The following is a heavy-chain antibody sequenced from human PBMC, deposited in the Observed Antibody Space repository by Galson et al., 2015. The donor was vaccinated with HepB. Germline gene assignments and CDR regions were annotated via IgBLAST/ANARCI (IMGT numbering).Heavy chain of an antibody. V-gene: IGHV7-4-1*02. CDR1: GYMFTSYV. CDR3: ARTGSPFLDGYFDS. CDR2: INTNTGNP. Sequence: SVKVSCKASGYMFTSYVMNWVRQAPGQGLEWMGWINTNTGNPTYAQGFTGRFVFSLDTSVTTAYLQISRLKAEDTAVYYCARTGSPFLDGYFDSWGQGTLVTVSS. D-gene: IGHD2-21*01. J-gene: IGHJ4*02.